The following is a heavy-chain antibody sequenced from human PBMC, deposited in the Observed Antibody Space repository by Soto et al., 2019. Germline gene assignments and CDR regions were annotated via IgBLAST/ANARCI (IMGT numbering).Heavy chain of an antibody. D-gene: IGHD2-8*01. Sequence: GESLKISCKGSGYSFTSYWIGWVRQMPGKGLEWMGIIYPGDSDTRYSPSFQGQVTISADKSISTAYLQWSSLKASDTAMYYCARGEDLGYCTNGVCHKTIDYWGQGTLVTVSS. V-gene: IGHV5-51*01. J-gene: IGHJ4*02. CDR2: IYPGDSDT. CDR3: ARGEDLGYCTNGVCHKTIDY. CDR1: GYSFTSYW.